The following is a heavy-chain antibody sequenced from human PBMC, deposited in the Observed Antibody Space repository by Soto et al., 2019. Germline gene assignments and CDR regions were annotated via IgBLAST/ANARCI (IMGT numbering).Heavy chain of an antibody. CDR3: ASAFWYSGPFDY. CDR1: GFTVSSNY. Sequence: GGSLRLSCAASGFTVSSNYMSWVRQAPGKGLEWVSVIYSGGSTYYADSVKGRFTISRDNSKNTLYLQMNSLRAEDTAVYYCASAFWYSGPFDYWGQGTLVTVSS. J-gene: IGHJ4*02. V-gene: IGHV3-53*01. CDR2: IYSGGST. D-gene: IGHD6-13*01.